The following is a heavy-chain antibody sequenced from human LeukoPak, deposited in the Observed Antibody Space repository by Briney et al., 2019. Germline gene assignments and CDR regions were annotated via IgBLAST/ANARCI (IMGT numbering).Heavy chain of an antibody. Sequence: GGSLRLSCAASGFTFNSYAMTWVRQAPGKGLEWVSAISGSGGGTYYADSVKGRFTISRDNAKNSLYLQMNSLRAEDTAVYYCAELGITMIGGVWGKGTTVTISS. CDR2: ISGSGGGT. D-gene: IGHD3-10*02. CDR1: GFTFNSYA. V-gene: IGHV3-23*01. CDR3: AELGITMIGGV. J-gene: IGHJ6*04.